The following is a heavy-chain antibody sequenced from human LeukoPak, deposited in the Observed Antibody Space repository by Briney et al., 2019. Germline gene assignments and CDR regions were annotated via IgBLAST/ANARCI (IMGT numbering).Heavy chain of an antibody. D-gene: IGHD3-10*01. CDR1: VFTFDDYA. Sequence: GGSLRLSCAASVFTFDDYAMHWVRQAPGKGLEWVSGISWNSGSIDYADSVKGRFTISRDNAKNSLYLQMNSLRAEDTALYYCAHGGSGNFDYWGQGTLVTVSS. V-gene: IGHV3-9*01. CDR3: AHGGSGNFDY. J-gene: IGHJ4*02. CDR2: ISWNSGSI.